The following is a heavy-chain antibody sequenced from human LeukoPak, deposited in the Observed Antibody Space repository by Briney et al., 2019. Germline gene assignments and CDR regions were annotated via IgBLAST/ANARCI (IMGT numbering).Heavy chain of an antibody. CDR2: INHSGST. CDR3: ASFRGKGSGWRYGMDV. Sequence: SETLSLTCAVYGGSFSGYYWSWIRQPPGKGLEWIGEINHSGSTNYNPSLKSRVTISVDTSKNQFSLKLSSVTAVDTAVYYCASFRGKGSGWRYGMDVWGKGTTVTVSS. CDR1: GGSFSGYY. D-gene: IGHD6-19*01. J-gene: IGHJ6*04. V-gene: IGHV4-34*01.